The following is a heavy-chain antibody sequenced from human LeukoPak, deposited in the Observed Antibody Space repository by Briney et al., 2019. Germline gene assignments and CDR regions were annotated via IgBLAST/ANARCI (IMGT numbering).Heavy chain of an antibody. V-gene: IGHV4-59*01. CDR3: ARAMITFGGVIALDY. CDR1: GGSISSYY. J-gene: IGHJ4*02. D-gene: IGHD3-16*02. Sequence: SETLSLTCTVSGGSISSYYWSWIRQPPGKGLEWIGYIYYSGSTNYNPSLESRVTISVDTSKNQFSLKLSSVTAADTAAYYCARAMITFGGVIALDYWGQGTLVTVSS. CDR2: IYYSGST.